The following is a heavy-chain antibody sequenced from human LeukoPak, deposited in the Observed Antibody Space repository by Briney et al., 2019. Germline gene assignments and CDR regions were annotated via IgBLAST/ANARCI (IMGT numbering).Heavy chain of an antibody. CDR2: MNPNSGNT. J-gene: IGHJ6*03. V-gene: IGHV1-8*01. CDR3: ASYSSSPTGYYYYMDV. D-gene: IGHD6-13*01. CDR1: GYTFTSYD. Sequence: GASVKVSCKASGYTFTSYDISWVRQATGQGLEWMGGMNPNSGNTGYAQKFQGRVTMTRNTSISTAYMELSSLRSEDTAVYYCASYSSSPTGYYYYMDVWGKGTTVTVSS.